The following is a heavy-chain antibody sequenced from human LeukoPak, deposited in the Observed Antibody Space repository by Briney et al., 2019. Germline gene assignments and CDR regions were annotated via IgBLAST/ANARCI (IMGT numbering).Heavy chain of an antibody. V-gene: IGHV1-18*01. CDR1: GYTFTSYG. J-gene: IGHJ6*03. D-gene: IGHD5-12*01. CDR2: ISAYNGNT. CDR3: ARLGSGYGPTDYYYYMDV. Sequence: ASVKVSCKASGYTFTSYGISWVRQAPGQGLEWMGWISAYNGNTNYAQKPQGRVTMTTDTSTSTAYMELRSLRSDDTAVYYCARLGSGYGPTDYYYYMDVWGKGTTVTISS.